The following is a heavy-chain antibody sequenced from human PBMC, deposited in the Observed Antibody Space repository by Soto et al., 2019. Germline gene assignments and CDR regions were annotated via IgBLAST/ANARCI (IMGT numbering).Heavy chain of an antibody. D-gene: IGHD3-16*02. CDR2: IIPIFGTA. V-gene: IGHV1-69*06. CDR1: GGTFSSYA. Sequence: GSSVQLSCKASGGTFSSYAISWVRQAPGQGLEWMGGIIPIFGTANYAQKFQGRVTITADKSTSTAYMELSSLRSEDTAVYYCARVIPPRRRPIDIRGQDTIVT. CDR3: ARVIPPRRRPIDI. J-gene: IGHJ3*02.